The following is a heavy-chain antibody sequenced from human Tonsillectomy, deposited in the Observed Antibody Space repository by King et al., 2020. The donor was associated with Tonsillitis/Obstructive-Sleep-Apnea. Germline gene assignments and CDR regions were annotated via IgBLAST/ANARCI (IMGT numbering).Heavy chain of an antibody. J-gene: IGHJ4*02. Sequence: VQLVESGGGVVQPGRSLRLSCAASGFTFSSYTMHWVRQAPGKGLEWVAIISHDSSNNYYADSVKGRFTISRDNSKNTMDLHMGSLRPEDTALYYCAKDTAQWGLLADFWGQGTLVTVSS. D-gene: IGHD2-15*01. CDR1: GFTFSSYT. CDR2: ISHDSSNN. V-gene: IGHV3-30*15. CDR3: AKDTAQWGLLADF.